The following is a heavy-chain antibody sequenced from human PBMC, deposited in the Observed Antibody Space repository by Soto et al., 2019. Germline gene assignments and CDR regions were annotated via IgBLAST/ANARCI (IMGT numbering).Heavy chain of an antibody. D-gene: IGHD1-1*01. CDR2: IWYDGSKK. V-gene: IGHV3-33*06. CDR3: AKDLLERRYDELYYYGVDV. Sequence: GGSLRLSCVASGFTFSIYGMHWVRQAPGKGLEWVAVIWYDGSKKYYSDSVKGRFTISRGSSRNTLYLQMNSLRVEDTAVYYCAKDLLERRYDELYYYGVDVWGQGTSVTVSS. J-gene: IGHJ6*02. CDR1: GFTFSIYG.